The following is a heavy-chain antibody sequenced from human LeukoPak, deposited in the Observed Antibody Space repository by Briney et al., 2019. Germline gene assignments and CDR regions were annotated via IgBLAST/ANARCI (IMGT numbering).Heavy chain of an antibody. D-gene: IGHD5-12*01. CDR3: ANPQSSGYDYLDY. CDR1: GFTFRNYG. J-gene: IGHJ4*02. CDR2: ISIDGREK. Sequence: GRSLRLSCAASGFTFRNYGMHWVRQAPGKGLEWVAVISIDGREKYYADSVKGRFTISRDNSKNTLYLQMSSLRGDDTAVYYCANPQSSGYDYLDYWGQGTLVTVSS. V-gene: IGHV3-30*18.